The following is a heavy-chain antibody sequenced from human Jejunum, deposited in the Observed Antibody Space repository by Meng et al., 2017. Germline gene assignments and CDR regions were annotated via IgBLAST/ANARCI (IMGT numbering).Heavy chain of an antibody. CDR2: NFDNGRT. D-gene: IGHD7-27*01. CDR1: GGFASSGSYY. Sequence: QVTLQESGPGLVRPSETLSLTCTVSGGFASSGSYYWTRVRQSPGKGLEWIGYNFDNGRTNYNPSLKSRVTMSVDTSRNQFSLKLSSVTAADTAVYYCARDNWGSIDYWGQGVLVTVSS. CDR3: ARDNWGSIDY. J-gene: IGHJ4*02. V-gene: IGHV4-61*01.